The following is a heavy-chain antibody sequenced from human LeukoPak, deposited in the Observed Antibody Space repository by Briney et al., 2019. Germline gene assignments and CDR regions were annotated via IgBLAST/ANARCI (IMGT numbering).Heavy chain of an antibody. CDR3: ARARWFDP. J-gene: IGHJ5*02. CDR1: SASISRDY. CDR2: IYYSGST. Sequence: SVTLCLTCTVSSASISRDYWSGMGKRPVKGLEWMGYIYYSGSTNYNPSLKSRVTISGDTSKNQFSLKLSSVTAADTAVYYCARARWFDPWGQGTLVTVAS. V-gene: IGHV4-59*01.